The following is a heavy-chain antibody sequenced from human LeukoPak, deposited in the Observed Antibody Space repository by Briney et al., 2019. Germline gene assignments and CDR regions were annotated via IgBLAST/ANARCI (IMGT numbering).Heavy chain of an antibody. CDR1: GITLSNYG. Sequence: GSLRLSCAVSGITLSNYGMSWVRQAPGKGLEWIGYIYTSGSTNYNPSLKTRVTISVDASKNQFSLRLSSVTAADTAVYYCARHPPRGSAGATLDYWGQGTLVTVSS. J-gene: IGHJ4*02. D-gene: IGHD2/OR15-2a*01. V-gene: IGHV4-4*09. CDR2: IYTSGST. CDR3: ARHPPRGSAGATLDY.